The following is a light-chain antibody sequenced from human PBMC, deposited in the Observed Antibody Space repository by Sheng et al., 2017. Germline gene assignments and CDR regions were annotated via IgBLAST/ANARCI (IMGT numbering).Light chain of an antibody. CDR3: QQVNSHPYT. V-gene: IGKV1-5*01. CDR2: DAS. CDR1: QSISSW. J-gene: IGKJ2*01. Sequence: DIQMTQSPSTLSASVGDRVTITCRASQSISSWLAWYQQKPGKAPKVLMFDASTLQSGVPPRFSGSGYGTDFTLTISSLQPEDFATYYCQQVNSHPYTFGPGTKLEI.